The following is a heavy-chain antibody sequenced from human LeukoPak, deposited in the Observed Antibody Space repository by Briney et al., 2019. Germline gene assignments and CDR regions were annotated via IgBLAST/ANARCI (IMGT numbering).Heavy chain of an antibody. CDR3: ARDGYGDRDDAFDI. V-gene: IGHV4-38-2*02. CDR2: IYHSGST. D-gene: IGHD4-17*01. Sequence: SETLSLTCAVSGYSLSSGYYWGWIRRPPGKGLEWIGSIYHSGSTYYYPSLKSRVTISVDTSKNQFSLKLSSVTAADTAVYYCARDGYGDRDDAFDIWGQGTMVTVSS. CDR1: GYSLSSGYY. J-gene: IGHJ3*02.